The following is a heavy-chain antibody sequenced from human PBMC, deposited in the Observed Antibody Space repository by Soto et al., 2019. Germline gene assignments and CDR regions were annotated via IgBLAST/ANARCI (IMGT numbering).Heavy chain of an antibody. V-gene: IGHV3-74*01. Sequence: GGSLRLSCAASGFIFSHDWINWVRQGPGKGLEWIARIISGGSRVTYADSVEGRFTITRDNAKNMLFLEMHSLKVEDTAVYYCARERTSKGGLDVWGQGTTVTVSS. J-gene: IGHJ6*02. CDR3: ARERTSKGGLDV. CDR1: GFIFSHDW. CDR2: IISGGSRV.